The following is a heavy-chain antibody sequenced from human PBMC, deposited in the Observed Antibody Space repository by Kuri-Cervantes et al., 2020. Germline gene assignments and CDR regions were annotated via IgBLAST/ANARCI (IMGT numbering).Heavy chain of an antibody. Sequence: GGSLRLSCAASGFTFSSSWMHWVCQAPEKGLEWVANIKQDGSEKYYVDSVKGRFTISRDNAKNSLYLQMNSLRAEDTAVYYCARDSSSWYFYFSEQAMDVWGQGNTVIVSS. V-gene: IGHV3-7*01. CDR2: IKQDGSEK. CDR3: ARDSSSWYFYFSEQAMDV. J-gene: IGHJ6*02. CDR1: GFTFSSSW. D-gene: IGHD6-13*01.